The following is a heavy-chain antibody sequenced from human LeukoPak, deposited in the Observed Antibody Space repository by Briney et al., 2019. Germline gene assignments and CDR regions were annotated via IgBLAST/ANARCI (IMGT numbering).Heavy chain of an antibody. V-gene: IGHV4-59*01. D-gene: IGHD6-19*01. J-gene: IGHJ4*02. CDR3: VRENYSSGWYGIIDY. Sequence: SETLSLICTVSGGSISNYYWSWIRQPPGKGLEWIGYIYYSGNTNYNPSLKSRVTISVDTSKNQFSLKLSSVTAADTAVYYCVRENYSSGWYGIIDYWGQGTLVTVSS. CDR1: GGSISNYY. CDR2: IYYSGNT.